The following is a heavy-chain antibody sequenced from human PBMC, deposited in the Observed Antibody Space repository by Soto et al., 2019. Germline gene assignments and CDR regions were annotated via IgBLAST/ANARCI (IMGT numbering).Heavy chain of an antibody. Sequence: GGSLRLSCAASGFTFDDYAMHWVRQAPGKGLEWVSGISWNSGSIGYADSVKGRFTISRDNAKNSLYLQMNSLRAEDTALYYCAKDRHCSGGSCYSWFDPWGQGTLVTVSS. CDR3: AKDRHCSGGSCYSWFDP. J-gene: IGHJ5*02. V-gene: IGHV3-9*01. CDR1: GFTFDDYA. D-gene: IGHD2-15*01. CDR2: ISWNSGSI.